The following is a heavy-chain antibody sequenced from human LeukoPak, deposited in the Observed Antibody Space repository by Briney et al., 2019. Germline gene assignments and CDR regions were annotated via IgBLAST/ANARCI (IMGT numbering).Heavy chain of an antibody. CDR1: GLTFSSYA. CDR3: AKDFRLRGYCSPRYFQH. D-gene: IGHD5-12*01. V-gene: IGHV3-23*01. J-gene: IGHJ1*01. CDR2: ISGSGGST. Sequence: GGSLRLSCAVSGLTFSSYAMSWVRQAPGKGLEWVSAISGSGGSTYYADSVKGRFTISRDNSKNTLYLQMNSLRAEDTAVYYCAKDFRLRGYCSPRYFQHWGQGTLVTVSS.